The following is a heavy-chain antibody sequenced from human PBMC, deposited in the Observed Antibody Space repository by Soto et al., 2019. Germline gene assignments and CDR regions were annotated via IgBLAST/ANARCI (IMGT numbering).Heavy chain of an antibody. J-gene: IGHJ6*03. D-gene: IGHD6-6*01. Sequence: GGSLRLSCAAFGFSFSDYSMVWFRPAPGKGLEYVSGISSNGVGTYYANSVQGRFTISRDNSKNTVYLQMGSLRPEDMAVYYCARRARPDFYYMDVWGKGTTVTVSS. V-gene: IGHV3-64*01. CDR2: ISSNGVGT. CDR1: GFSFSDYS. CDR3: ARRARPDFYYMDV.